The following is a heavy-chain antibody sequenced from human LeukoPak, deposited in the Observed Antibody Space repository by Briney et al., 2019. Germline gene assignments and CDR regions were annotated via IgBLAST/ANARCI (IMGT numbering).Heavy chain of an antibody. CDR3: ARPRARNGGEEGVWAY. V-gene: IGHV3-30-3*01. J-gene: IGHJ4*02. CDR2: ISYDGSNK. D-gene: IGHD2-8*01. Sequence: GGSLRLSCVASGFTSSSYAMHWVRPALGKGLEWGAAISYDGSNKYYADSVKGRFSLSTDTSTNPQCMQMNSLRAWDTAVYYCARPRARNGGEEGVWAYWGQGTLVTVSS. CDR1: GFTSSSYA.